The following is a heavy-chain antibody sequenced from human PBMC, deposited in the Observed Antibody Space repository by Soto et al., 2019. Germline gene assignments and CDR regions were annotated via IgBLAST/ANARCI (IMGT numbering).Heavy chain of an antibody. CDR3: AKERDIVVVVAATTFDY. J-gene: IGHJ4*02. Sequence: GGSLRLSCAASGFTFSNYAMSWVRQAPGKALEWVSSINIVGGNTNYADSVRGRFTISRDNSKNTLYLQMNSLRAEDTAVYHCAKERDIVVVVAATTFDYWGQGTLVTVSS. D-gene: IGHD2-15*01. V-gene: IGHV3-23*01. CDR1: GFTFSNYA. CDR2: INIVGGNT.